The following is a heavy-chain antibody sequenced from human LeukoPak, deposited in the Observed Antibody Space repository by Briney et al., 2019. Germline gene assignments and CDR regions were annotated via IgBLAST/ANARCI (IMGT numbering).Heavy chain of an antibody. V-gene: IGHV5-51*01. Sequence: GESLKISCKGSGYSFTSYWIGWVRQMPGKGLEWMGIIYPGDSDTRYSPSFQGQVTISADKSISTAYLQWSSLKASDTAMYYCARQTGCPYYYGSGSYYDLDYWGQGTLVTVSS. CDR2: IYPGDSDT. J-gene: IGHJ4*02. D-gene: IGHD3-10*01. CDR3: ARQTGCPYYYGSGSYYDLDY. CDR1: GYSFTSYW.